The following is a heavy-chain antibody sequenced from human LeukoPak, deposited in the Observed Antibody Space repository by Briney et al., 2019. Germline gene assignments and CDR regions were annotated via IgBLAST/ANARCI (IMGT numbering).Heavy chain of an antibody. D-gene: IGHD1-1*01. J-gene: IGHJ4*02. CDR1: GYTFTSYG. CDR2: ISAYNGNT. Sequence: GASVKVSCKASGYTFTSYGISWVRQAPGQGLEWMGWISAYNGNTNYAQKLQGRVTMTTDTSTSTAYMELRSLRSDDTAVYYCARVSGTVMAQAEGYFDYWGQGTLVTVSS. CDR3: ARVSGTVMAQAEGYFDY. V-gene: IGHV1-18*01.